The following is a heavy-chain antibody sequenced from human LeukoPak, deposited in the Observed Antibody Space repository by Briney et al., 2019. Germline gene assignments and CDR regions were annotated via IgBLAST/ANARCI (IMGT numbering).Heavy chain of an antibody. CDR1: GFTFDDYA. D-gene: IGHD1-26*01. V-gene: IGHV3-9*01. CDR2: ISWNSGSI. J-gene: IGHJ4*02. Sequence: GRSLRLSCAASGFTFDDYAMHWVRQAPGKGLEWVSGISWNSGSIGYADSVKGRFTISRDNAKNSLYLQMNSLRAEDTAVYYCARDRYSGEYYFDYWGQGTLVTVSS. CDR3: ARDRYSGEYYFDY.